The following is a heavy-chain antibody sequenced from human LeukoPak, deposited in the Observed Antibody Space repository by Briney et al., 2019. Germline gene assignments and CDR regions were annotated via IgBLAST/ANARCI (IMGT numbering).Heavy chain of an antibody. V-gene: IGHV4-59*08. CDR1: GGSFSGYY. Sequence: SETLSLTCAVYGGSFSGYYWSWIRQPPGKGLEWIGYIYYSGSTNYNPSLKSRVTISLDTSKNQFSLKLTSVTAADTAVYYCARAPSSGYSYDYYFDYWGQGTLVTVSS. CDR3: ARAPSSGYSYDYYFDY. CDR2: IYYSGST. J-gene: IGHJ4*02. D-gene: IGHD5-18*01.